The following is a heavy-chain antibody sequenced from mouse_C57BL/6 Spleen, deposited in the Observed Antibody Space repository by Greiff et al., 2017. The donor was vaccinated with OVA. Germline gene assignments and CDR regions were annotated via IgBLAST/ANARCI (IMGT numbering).Heavy chain of an antibody. CDR1: GYTFTDYE. Sequence: QVQLQQSGAELVRPGASVTLSCKASGYTFTDYEMHWVKQTPVHGLEWIGAIDPETGGTAYNQKFKGKAILTADKSSSTAYMELRSLTSDDSAVYYCTRWGLYGSSYVPDYWGQGTTLTVSS. D-gene: IGHD1-1*01. J-gene: IGHJ2*01. CDR2: IDPETGGT. CDR3: TRWGLYGSSYVPDY. V-gene: IGHV1-15*01.